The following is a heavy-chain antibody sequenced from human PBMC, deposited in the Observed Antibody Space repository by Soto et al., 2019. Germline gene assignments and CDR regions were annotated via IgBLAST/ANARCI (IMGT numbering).Heavy chain of an antibody. CDR3: ARNKWFGEFANYYYGMDV. Sequence: SETLSLTCTVSGGSISSSSYYWGWIRQPPGKGLEWIGSIYYSGSTYYNPSLKSRVTISVDTSKNQFSLKLSSVAAADTAVYYCARNKWFGEFANYYYGMDVWGQGTTVTVSS. D-gene: IGHD3-10*01. CDR1: GGSISSSSYY. CDR2: IYYSGST. V-gene: IGHV4-39*01. J-gene: IGHJ6*02.